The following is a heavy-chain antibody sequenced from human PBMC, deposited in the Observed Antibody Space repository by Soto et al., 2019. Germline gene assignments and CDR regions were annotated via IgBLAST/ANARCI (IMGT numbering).Heavy chain of an antibody. CDR2: IYPSDSHT. CDR1: GYSFTSYW. V-gene: IGHV5-10-1*01. Sequence: GESLMISCKGSGYSFTSYWIGWVRQMPGKGLEWMGVIYPSDSHTNYSHSLQGHVTISADKSINTAYLQWDTLKASDTAIYYCARLNDYWGQGTLVKVSS. CDR3: ARLNDY. J-gene: IGHJ4*02.